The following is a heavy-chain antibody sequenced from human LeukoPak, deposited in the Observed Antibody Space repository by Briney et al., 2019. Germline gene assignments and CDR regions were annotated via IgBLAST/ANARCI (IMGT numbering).Heavy chain of an antibody. CDR1: GFTFSSYA. J-gene: IGHJ2*01. CDR3: AKDGDSSGWGDWYFDL. Sequence: PGGSLRLSCAASGFTFSSYAMSWVRQAPGKGLEWVSAISGSGGSTYYADSVKGRFTISRDNSKNTLYLQMNSLRAEDTAVYYCAKDGDSSGWGDWYFDLWGRGTLVTVSS. CDR2: ISGSGGST. D-gene: IGHD6-19*01. V-gene: IGHV3-23*01.